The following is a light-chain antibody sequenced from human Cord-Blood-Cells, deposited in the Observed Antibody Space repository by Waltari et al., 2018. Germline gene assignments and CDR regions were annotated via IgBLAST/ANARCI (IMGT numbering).Light chain of an antibody. CDR3: QAWDSSTVV. J-gene: IGLJ2*01. Sequence: PSGSAPRGQTHSITHSGDHLVATYACWYQQKPGQAPVLVIYQDSKRPSGIPERFSGSNSGNTATLTITGTQATNEVDYSCQAWDSSTVVFGGGPKLTVL. CDR2: QDS. V-gene: IGLV3-1*01. CDR1: HLVATY.